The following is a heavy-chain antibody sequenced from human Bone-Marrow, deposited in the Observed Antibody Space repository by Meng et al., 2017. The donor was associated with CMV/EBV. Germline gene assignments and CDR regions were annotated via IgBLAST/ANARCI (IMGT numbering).Heavy chain of an antibody. CDR2: MNPNSGNT. CDR3: ARLTAQTGTTLFDY. V-gene: IGHV1-8*01. Sequence: ASVKVSCKASGYTFTSYDIKWVRQATGQGLEWMGWMNPNSGNTGYAQKFQGRVTITADKSTSTAYMELSSLRSEDTAVYYCARLTAQTGTTLFDYWGQGTLVTVSS. J-gene: IGHJ4*02. CDR1: GYTFTSYD. D-gene: IGHD1-7*01.